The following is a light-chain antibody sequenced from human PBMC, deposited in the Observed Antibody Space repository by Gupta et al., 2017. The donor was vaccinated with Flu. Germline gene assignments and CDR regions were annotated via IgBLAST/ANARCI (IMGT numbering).Light chain of an antibody. V-gene: IGKV3-15*01. Sequence: VTRSGSPGERVTRSCWASQSVSSSLAWYQQKPGQSPRLLIYGASTRATGIPARFSGSGSGTEFTLTISSLQSEDFAVYYCQQYNDWPLYTFGQGTKLEIK. J-gene: IGKJ2*01. CDR2: GAS. CDR1: QSVSSS. CDR3: QQYNDWPLYT.